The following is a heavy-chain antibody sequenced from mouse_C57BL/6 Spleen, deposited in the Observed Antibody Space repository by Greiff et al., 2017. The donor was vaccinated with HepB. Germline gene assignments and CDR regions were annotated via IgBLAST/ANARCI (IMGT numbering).Heavy chain of an antibody. V-gene: IGHV1-15*01. CDR2: IDPETGGT. CDR1: GYTFTDYE. D-gene: IGHD2-5*01. Sequence: QVQLQQSGAELVRPGASVTLSCKASGYTFTDYEMHWVKQTPVHGLEWIGAIDPETGGTAYNQKFKGKAILTADKSSSTAYMELRSLTSEDSAVYYCTRDHYSNYGLFAYWGQGTLVTVSA. J-gene: IGHJ3*01. CDR3: TRDHYSNYGLFAY.